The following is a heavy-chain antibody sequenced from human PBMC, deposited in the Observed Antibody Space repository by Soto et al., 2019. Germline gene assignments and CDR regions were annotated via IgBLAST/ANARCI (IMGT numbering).Heavy chain of an antibody. CDR3: AHRLTRYSWNYGLFDD. CDR1: GFSLTSSGVG. Sequence: QITLKESGPTLVKPTQTLTLTCTFSGFSLTSSGVGVGWIRQPPGKALECLALIYWDDDKRYSPSPKSRLTITKDTSKNQVVLTVTNMDPMDTATYYCAHRLTRYSWNYGLFDDWGQGTLVTVSS. J-gene: IGHJ4*02. D-gene: IGHD1-26*01. CDR2: IYWDDDK. V-gene: IGHV2-5*02.